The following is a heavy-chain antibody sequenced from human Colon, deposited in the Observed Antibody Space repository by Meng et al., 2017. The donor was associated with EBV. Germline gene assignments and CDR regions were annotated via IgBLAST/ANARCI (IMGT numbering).Heavy chain of an antibody. V-gene: IGHV4-30-4*01. Sequence: VSLQWSVSRPVQPARTLSLTCTVAGGSIGSCDYYWSWNRQPRGKGLEWIGYIYYSGSTYSNASLKSRVTISTDRSKNQFSLKLSSVTAADTAVYYCARDRKHYGERGWFDPWGQGTLVTVSS. CDR3: ARDRKHYGERGWFDP. CDR1: GGSIGSCDYY. D-gene: IGHD4-17*01. CDR2: IYYSGST. J-gene: IGHJ5*02.